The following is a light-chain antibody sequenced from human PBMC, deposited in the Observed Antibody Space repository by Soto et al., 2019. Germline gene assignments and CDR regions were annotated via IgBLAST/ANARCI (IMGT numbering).Light chain of an antibody. J-gene: IGLJ1*01. V-gene: IGLV2-14*01. CDR3: SSYTSRSTEV. Sequence: QSVLTQPASVSGSPGHSITISCTGTSSDVGSYNYVSWYQQHPDKAPKLMIYDVSNRPSGVSNRFSGSKSGNTASLTISGLQAEDEADYYCSSYTSRSTEVFGTGTKVTVL. CDR1: SSDVGSYNY. CDR2: DVS.